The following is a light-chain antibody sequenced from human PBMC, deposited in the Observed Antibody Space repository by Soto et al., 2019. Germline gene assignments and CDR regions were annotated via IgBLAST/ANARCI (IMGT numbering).Light chain of an antibody. J-gene: IGKJ2*01. V-gene: IGKV3-20*01. CDR2: GAS. Sequence: EIVLTQSPGTLSLSPGERATLSCRASQSVSTSYLAWYQQKPGQALRLLIYGASSRATGIPDRFSGRGSGTDFTLTISRLEPEDFAVYYCHHYGTSPPHTFGQGTKLDIK. CDR1: QSVSTSY. CDR3: HHYGTSPPHT.